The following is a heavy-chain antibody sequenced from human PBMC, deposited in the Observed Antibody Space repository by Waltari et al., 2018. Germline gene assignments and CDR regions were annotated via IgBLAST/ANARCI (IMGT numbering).Heavy chain of an antibody. CDR3: ARATSGSLRYYYYMDV. D-gene: IGHD1-26*01. V-gene: IGHV1-2*06. CDR1: GYTFTGYY. Sequence: QVQLVQSGAEVKKPGASVKVSCKASGYTFTGYYMHWVRQAPGQGLEWMGRINPNSGGTNYAQKFQGRVTMTRDTSISTAYMELSRLRSDDTAVYYCARATSGSLRYYYYMDVWGKGTTVTVSS. J-gene: IGHJ6*03. CDR2: INPNSGGT.